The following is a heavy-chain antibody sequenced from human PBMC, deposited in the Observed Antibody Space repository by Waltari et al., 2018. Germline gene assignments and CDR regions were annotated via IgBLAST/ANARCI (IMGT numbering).Heavy chain of an antibody. CDR3: ARLGVVVAAPRPYGMDV. J-gene: IGHJ6*02. Sequence: QVQLVQSGAEVKKPGSSVKVSCKASGGTFSSYAISWVRQAPGQGLEWMGRSIPIFGTANYAQKFQGRVTITADKSTSTAYMELSSLRSEDTAVYYCARLGVVVAAPRPYGMDVWGQGTTVTVSS. CDR1: GGTFSSYA. CDR2: SIPIFGTA. V-gene: IGHV1-69*08. D-gene: IGHD2-15*01.